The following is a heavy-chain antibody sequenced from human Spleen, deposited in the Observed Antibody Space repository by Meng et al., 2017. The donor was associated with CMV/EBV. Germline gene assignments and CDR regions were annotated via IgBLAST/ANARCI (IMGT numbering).Heavy chain of an antibody. CDR1: GFTFSNYA. CDR2: IYSGYINT. CDR3: AKESPWSGGSGTYYFDY. D-gene: IGHD3-10*01. Sequence: GESLKISCAACGFTFSNYAMSWVRQAPGKGLEWVSVIYSGYINTYYADSVRGRFTISRDNSKNTLYLQMKSLRGEDTAVYYCAKESPWSGGSGTYYFDYWGQGTLVTVS. V-gene: IGHV3-23*03. J-gene: IGHJ4*02.